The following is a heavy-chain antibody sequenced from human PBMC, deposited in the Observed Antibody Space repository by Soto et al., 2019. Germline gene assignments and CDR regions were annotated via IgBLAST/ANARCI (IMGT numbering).Heavy chain of an antibody. V-gene: IGHV5-10-1*01. Sequence: XESLKISCKGSGYSFTSYWISWVRQMPGKGLEWMGRIDPSDSYTNYSPSFQGHVTISADKSISTAYLQWSSLKASDTAMYYCATYHYGDYVAFDIWEQGTMVTVS. CDR2: IDPSDSYT. J-gene: IGHJ3*02. CDR1: GYSFTSYW. CDR3: ATYHYGDYVAFDI. D-gene: IGHD4-17*01.